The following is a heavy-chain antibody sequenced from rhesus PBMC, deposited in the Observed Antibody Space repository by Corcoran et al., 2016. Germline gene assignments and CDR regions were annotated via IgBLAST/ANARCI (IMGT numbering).Heavy chain of an antibody. CDR2: ISFSGTS. CDR3: ARSWLLLANPFDH. Sequence: QVQLQESGPGLVKPSETLSLTCAVSVYSISSGYGWSWIRNPPGKGLEWIGYISFSGTSYDTPSFKSRVTISIDTSKNQFALRLSSVTAADTAVYYCARSWLLLANPFDHWGQGVLVTVSS. D-gene: IGHD3-3*01. J-gene: IGHJ4*01. CDR1: VYSISSGYG. V-gene: IGHV4-127*01.